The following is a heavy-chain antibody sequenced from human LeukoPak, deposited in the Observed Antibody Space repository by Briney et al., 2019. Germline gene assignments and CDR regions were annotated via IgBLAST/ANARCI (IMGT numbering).Heavy chain of an antibody. CDR3: ARGWLAETTVVTPYNY. J-gene: IGHJ4*02. D-gene: IGHD4-23*01. Sequence: VASVKVSCKASGYTFTSYDSSGVRQAPGQGLEWMGGITPIFGTAKYAQKFQGRVTITAVESMSTAYMELSSLRSEDTAVYYCARGWLAETTVVTPYNYWGQGTLVTVSS. CDR1: GYTFTSYD. V-gene: IGHV1-69*13. CDR2: ITPIFGTA.